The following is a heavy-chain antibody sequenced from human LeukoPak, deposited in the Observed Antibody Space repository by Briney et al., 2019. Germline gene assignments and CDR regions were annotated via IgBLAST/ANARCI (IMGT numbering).Heavy chain of an antibody. CDR3: ARADNTVTTVYYFDY. CDR2: IYTSGST. V-gene: IGHV4-4*07. Sequence: SETLSLTCTVSGGSISSYYWSWIPQPAGKGLEGIGRIYTSGSTNYNPSLNNRVTMSVDTSKNQFSLKLSSVTAAATAVYYCARADNTVTTVYYFDYWGQGALVTVSS. D-gene: IGHD4-17*01. CDR1: GGSISSYY. J-gene: IGHJ4*02.